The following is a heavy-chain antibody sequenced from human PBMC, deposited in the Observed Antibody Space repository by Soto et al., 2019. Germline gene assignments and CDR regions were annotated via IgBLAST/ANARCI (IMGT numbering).Heavy chain of an antibody. V-gene: IGHV3-23*01. Sequence: PGGSLRLSCAASGFTFRNYAMSWVRQAPGKGLEWVSSISGSGGSTYYADSVKGRFTISRDNSKNTLYLQMNSLRAEDTAVHYCAKEPEWELPKYYFDYWGQGTRVTVSS. CDR1: GFTFRNYA. CDR2: ISGSGGST. D-gene: IGHD1-26*01. J-gene: IGHJ4*02. CDR3: AKEPEWELPKYYFDY.